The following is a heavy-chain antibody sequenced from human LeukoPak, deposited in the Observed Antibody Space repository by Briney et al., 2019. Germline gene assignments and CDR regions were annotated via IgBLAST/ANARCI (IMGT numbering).Heavy chain of an antibody. J-gene: IGHJ4*02. Sequence: ASVKVSCKASGYTFTSYGISWVRQAPGQGLEWMGWISAYNGNKNYAQKLQGRVTMTTDTSTSTAYMELRSLRSDDTAVYYCARDITMVRGVILGYWGQGTLVTVSS. D-gene: IGHD3-10*01. CDR1: GYTFTSYG. CDR2: ISAYNGNK. CDR3: ARDITMVRGVILGY. V-gene: IGHV1-18*01.